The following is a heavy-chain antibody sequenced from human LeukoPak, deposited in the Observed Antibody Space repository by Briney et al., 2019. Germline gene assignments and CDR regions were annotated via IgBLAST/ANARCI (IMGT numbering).Heavy chain of an antibody. CDR2: IYSGGST. Sequence: PGGSLRLSCAASGFTFSSYWMSWVRQAPGKGLEWVSVIYSGGSTYYADSVKGRFTISRDNSKNTLYLQMNSLRAEDTAVYYCARDLRVEDAFDIWGQGTMVTVSS. J-gene: IGHJ3*02. CDR1: GFTFSSYW. CDR3: ARDLRVEDAFDI. V-gene: IGHV3-66*02. D-gene: IGHD3-3*01.